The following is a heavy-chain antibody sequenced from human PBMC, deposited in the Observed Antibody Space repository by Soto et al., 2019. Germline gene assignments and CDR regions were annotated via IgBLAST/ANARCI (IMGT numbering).Heavy chain of an antibody. Sequence: QVQLVQSGAEVRKPGSSVTVSCKASGGTFSNYAISWVRQAPGQGLEWMGGIIPIVGTGSYAQKFQGRVTITADEPTTPAYMELSSLRFEGTAVYYCARVVILVPTASTHYYYHMDVWGPGTTVTVSS. CDR1: GGTFSNYA. V-gene: IGHV1-69*01. CDR3: ARVVILVPTASTHYYYHMDV. D-gene: IGHD2-2*01. J-gene: IGHJ6*02. CDR2: IIPIVGTG.